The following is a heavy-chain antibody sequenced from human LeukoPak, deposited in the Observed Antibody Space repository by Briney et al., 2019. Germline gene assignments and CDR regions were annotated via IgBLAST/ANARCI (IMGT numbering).Heavy chain of an antibody. CDR3: ARGGLRGTHRYDY. J-gene: IGHJ4*02. CDR1: GYTFTSYD. Sequence: ASVKVSCKASGYTFTSYDINWVRQATGQGLEWMGWVSPNSGTTGYAQKFQGRVTMTRNTSISTAYMELSSLRSEDTAVYYCARGGLRGTHRYDYWGQGTLVTVST. CDR2: VSPNSGTT. D-gene: IGHD3-16*02. V-gene: IGHV1-8*01.